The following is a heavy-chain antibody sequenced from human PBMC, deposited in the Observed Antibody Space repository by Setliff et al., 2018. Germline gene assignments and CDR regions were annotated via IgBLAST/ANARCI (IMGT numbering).Heavy chain of an antibody. Sequence: GASVKVSCKASGGTFSSHGINWVRQAPGQGLEWMGGIIPIFRTTNYAQKFQGRVSITADESTSTAYMEVSSLTSEDTAVYYCAGEMGTVMTPTHYVYYMDVWGKGTTGTVS. CDR2: IIPIFRTT. CDR1: GGTFSSHG. D-gene: IGHD4-17*01. V-gene: IGHV1-69*13. J-gene: IGHJ6*03. CDR3: AGEMGTVMTPTHYVYYMDV.